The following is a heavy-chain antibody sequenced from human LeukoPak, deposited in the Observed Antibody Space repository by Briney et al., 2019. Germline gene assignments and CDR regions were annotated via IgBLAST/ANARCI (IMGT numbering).Heavy chain of an antibody. Sequence: GGSLRLSCAASGFTFSSYGMHWVRQAPGKGLEWVAVIWYDGSNKYYADSVKGRFTISGDNSKNTLYLQMNSLRAEDTAVYYCARDGRIQLGGGYFDYWGQGTLVTVSS. D-gene: IGHD5-18*01. CDR3: ARDGRIQLGGGYFDY. CDR2: IWYDGSNK. V-gene: IGHV3-33*01. J-gene: IGHJ4*02. CDR1: GFTFSSYG.